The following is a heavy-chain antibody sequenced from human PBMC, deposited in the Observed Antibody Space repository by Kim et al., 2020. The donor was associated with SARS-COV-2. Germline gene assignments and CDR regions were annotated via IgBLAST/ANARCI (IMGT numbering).Heavy chain of an antibody. CDR3: ARSHGYSYGYFDY. CDR1: GGSISSYY. Sequence: SETLSLTCTVSGGSISSYYWSWIRQPPGKGLEWIGYIYYSGSTNYNPSLKSRVTISVDTSKNQFSLKLSSVTAADTAVYYCARSHGYSYGYFDYWGQGTL. J-gene: IGHJ4*02. D-gene: IGHD5-18*01. CDR2: IYYSGST. V-gene: IGHV4-59*08.